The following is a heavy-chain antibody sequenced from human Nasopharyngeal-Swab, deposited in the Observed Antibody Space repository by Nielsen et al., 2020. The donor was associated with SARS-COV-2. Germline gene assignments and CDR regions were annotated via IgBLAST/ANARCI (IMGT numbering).Heavy chain of an antibody. CDR3: ARHLRILYDFWSGYYLPGGMDV. V-gene: IGHV4-39*01. CDR2: IYYSGFT. J-gene: IGHJ6*02. CDR1: GGSISSSSYY. D-gene: IGHD3-3*01. Sequence: GSLRLSCTVSGGSISSSSYYWGWIRQPPGQGLEWIGSIYYSGFTYYNPSLKSRVTISVDTSKNQFSLKLSSVTAADTAVYYCARHLRILYDFWSGYYLPGGMDVWGQGTTGTVSS.